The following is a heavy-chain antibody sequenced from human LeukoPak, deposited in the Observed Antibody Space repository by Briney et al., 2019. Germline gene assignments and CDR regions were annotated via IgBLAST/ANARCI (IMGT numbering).Heavy chain of an antibody. CDR2: IYYSGST. Sequence: SETLSLTCAVSGGSISSGGYSWSWIRQHPGKGLEWIGYIYYSGSTYYNPSLKSRVTISVDTSKNQFSLKLSSVTAADTAVYYCARDLSYGMDVWGQGTTVTVSS. V-gene: IGHV4-31*11. CDR3: ARDLSYGMDV. J-gene: IGHJ6*02. CDR1: GGSISSGGYS.